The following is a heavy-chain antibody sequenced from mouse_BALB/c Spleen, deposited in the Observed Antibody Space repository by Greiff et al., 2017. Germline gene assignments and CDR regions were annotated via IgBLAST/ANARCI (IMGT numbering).Heavy chain of an antibody. CDR1: GYTFTSYY. CDR2: INPSNGGT. Sequence: VQLQESGAELVKPGASVKLSCKASGYTFTSYYMYWVKQRPGQGLEWIGEINPSNGGTNFNEKFKSKATLTVDKSSSTAYMQLSSLTSEDSAVYYCTSYHYWGQGTLVTVSA. CDR3: TSYHY. V-gene: IGHV1S81*02. J-gene: IGHJ3*01.